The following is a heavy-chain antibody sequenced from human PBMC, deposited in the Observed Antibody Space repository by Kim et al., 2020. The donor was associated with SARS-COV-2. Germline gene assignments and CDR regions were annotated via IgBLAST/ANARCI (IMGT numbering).Heavy chain of an antibody. D-gene: IGHD6-13*01. J-gene: IGHJ6*02. CDR1: GFTFSSYE. CDR2: ISSSGSTI. V-gene: IGHV3-48*03. Sequence: GGSLRLSCAASGFTFSSYEMNWVRQAPGKGLEWVSYISSSGSTIYYADSVKGRFTISRDNAKNSLYLQMNSLRAEDTAVYYCASDAQQQLARGGMDVWGQGTTVTVSS. CDR3: ASDAQQQLARGGMDV.